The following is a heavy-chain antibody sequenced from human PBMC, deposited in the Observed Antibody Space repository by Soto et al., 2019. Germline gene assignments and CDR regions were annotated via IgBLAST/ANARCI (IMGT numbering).Heavy chain of an antibody. D-gene: IGHD2-2*01. J-gene: IGHJ4*02. CDR1: GGSIRGYY. CDR2: MHTSGST. V-gene: IGHV4-4*07. Sequence: SETLSLTCTVSGGSIRGYYWSWIRQPAGRGLEWIERMHTSGSTNYNPSLKSRVTISVDMSKNQISLKLTSVTAADTALYYCVRASMPKAHFDDWGQGTLVTVSS. CDR3: VRASMPKAHFDD.